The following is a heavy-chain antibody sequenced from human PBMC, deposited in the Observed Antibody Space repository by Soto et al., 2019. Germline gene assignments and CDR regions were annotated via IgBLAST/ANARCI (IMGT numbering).Heavy chain of an antibody. J-gene: IGHJ4*02. Sequence: LKISCKGSGYSFSGYWITWVRQKPGKGLEWMGRIDPSDSQTYYSPSFRGHVTISVTKSITTVFLQWSSLRASDTAMYYCARQIYDSDTGPNFQYYFDSWGQGTPVTVSS. D-gene: IGHD3-22*01. CDR3: ARQIYDSDTGPNFQYYFDS. V-gene: IGHV5-10-1*01. CDR2: IDPSDSQT. CDR1: GYSFSGYW.